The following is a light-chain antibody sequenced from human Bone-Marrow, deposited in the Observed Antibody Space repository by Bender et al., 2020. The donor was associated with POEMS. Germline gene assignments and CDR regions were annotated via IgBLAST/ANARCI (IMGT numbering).Light chain of an antibody. CDR3: CSYSGSGTFRLV. J-gene: IGLJ3*02. CDR2: EVT. CDR1: SSDVGAYDY. Sequence: QSALTQPRSVSGSPGQSITISCTGTSSDVGAYDYVSWFQHHPGRAPKLLISEVTKRPSGVSNRFSGSKSGNTASLTISGLQGEDEADYYCCSYSGSGTFRLVFGGGTKLTVL. V-gene: IGLV2-23*02.